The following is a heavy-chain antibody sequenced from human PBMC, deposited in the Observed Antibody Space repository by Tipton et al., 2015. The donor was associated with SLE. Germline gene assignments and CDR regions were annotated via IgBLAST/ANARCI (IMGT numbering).Heavy chain of an antibody. J-gene: IGHJ6*01. V-gene: IGHV3-33*08. Sequence: RSLRLSCAASGFTFSSYAMHWVRQAPGKGLEWVAVIWFDGNNKFYAESVKGRFTISRDNSKDTLYLEVNSLRAEDTAVYYCARDRAEVAYWDYEGMDVWGQGTTVTV. CDR2: IWFDGNNK. CDR3: ARDRAEVAYWDYEGMDV. D-gene: IGHD2-15*01. CDR1: GFTFSSYA.